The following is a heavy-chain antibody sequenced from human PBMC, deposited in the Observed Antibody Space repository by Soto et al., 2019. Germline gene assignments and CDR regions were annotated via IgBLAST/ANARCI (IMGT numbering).Heavy chain of an antibody. CDR3: ALNRDYYDSSGFPPGFDY. CDR2: IIPIFGTA. V-gene: IGHV1-69*01. Sequence: QVQLVQSGAEVKKPGSSVKVSCKASGGTFSSYAISWVRQAPGQGLEWMGGIIPIFGTANYAQKFQGRVTITADESTSPAYMELSSLRSEDTAVYYCALNRDYYDSSGFPPGFDYWGQGTLVTVSS. CDR1: GGTFSSYA. D-gene: IGHD3-22*01. J-gene: IGHJ4*02.